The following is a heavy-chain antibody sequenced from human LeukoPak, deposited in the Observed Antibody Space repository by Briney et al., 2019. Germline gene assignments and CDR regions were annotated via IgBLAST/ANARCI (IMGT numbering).Heavy chain of an antibody. D-gene: IGHD6-6*01. CDR2: ISAYHGNT. CDR1: GYTFTGYY. Sequence: ASVKVSCKASGYTFTGYYMHWVRQAPGQGPEWMGWISAYHGNTNYAQKLQGRVTMTTDTSTSTGYMDLRNLRSDDTAVYYCARVSGYSSSSPLDYWGQGTLVTVSS. V-gene: IGHV1-18*04. CDR3: ARVSGYSSSSPLDY. J-gene: IGHJ4*02.